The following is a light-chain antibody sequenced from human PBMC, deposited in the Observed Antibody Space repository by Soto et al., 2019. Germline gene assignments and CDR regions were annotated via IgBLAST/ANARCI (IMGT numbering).Light chain of an antibody. J-gene: IGLJ2*01. V-gene: IGLV2-8*01. CDR2: EVT. Sequence: QSALTQPPSASGSPGQSVTISCTGTSSDVGGYNYVSWYQHHPGKGPKLVIYEVTKRPSGVPDRFSGSKSGNTASLTVSGLQAEDEADYSCCSFAGTNTIFGGGTKLTVL. CDR3: CSFAGTNTI. CDR1: SSDVGGYNY.